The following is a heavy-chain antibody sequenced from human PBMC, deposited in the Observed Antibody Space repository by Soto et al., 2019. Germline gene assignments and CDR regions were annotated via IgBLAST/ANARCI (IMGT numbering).Heavy chain of an antibody. J-gene: IGHJ4*02. V-gene: IGHV3-23*01. CDR1: GFTFSTYA. Sequence: EVQLLESGGGLVQPGGSLRLSCGVSGFTFSTYAMSCVRQAPGKGLEWVSAISGSGNKTFYADSVKGRFTISRDNSKNTLHLHMSSLRVEDTAVYYCVRGVRLHFDLWGQGTLVTVSS. CDR3: VRGVRLHFDL. CDR2: ISGSGNKT.